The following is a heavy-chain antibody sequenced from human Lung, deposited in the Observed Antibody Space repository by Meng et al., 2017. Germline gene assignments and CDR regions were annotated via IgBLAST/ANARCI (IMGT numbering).Heavy chain of an antibody. Sequence: EVNLVGSGGGVVKPGGTLSVPWEGSGFTFSNAYMTWVRQVPGKRLEWVGRIKSKPDGETIDYAAPVKGRFTISRDDSKNTVYLQMNSLKTEDTAVYYCSGHIDYWGQGTLVTVSS. CDR3: SGHIDY. J-gene: IGHJ4*02. CDR2: IKSKPDGETI. D-gene: IGHD5-12*01. V-gene: IGHV3-15*01. CDR1: GFTFSNAY.